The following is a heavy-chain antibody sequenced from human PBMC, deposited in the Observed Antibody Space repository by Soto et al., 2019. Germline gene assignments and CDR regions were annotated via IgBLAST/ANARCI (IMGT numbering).Heavy chain of an antibody. Sequence: GGSLRLSCAASGFTFGSYWMSWVRQAPGKGLEWVANIKQDGTERYSVGSVKGRFTISRDNAKNSLYLEINSLRAEDTAVYYCARDIAFMTSVTTSYYYYMDVWGKGTTVTVSS. CDR1: GFTFGSYW. V-gene: IGHV3-7*01. CDR2: IKQDGTER. D-gene: IGHD4-17*01. CDR3: ARDIAFMTSVTTSYYYYMDV. J-gene: IGHJ6*03.